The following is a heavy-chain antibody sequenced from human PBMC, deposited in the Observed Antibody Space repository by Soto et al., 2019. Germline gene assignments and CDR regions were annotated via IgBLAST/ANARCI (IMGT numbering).Heavy chain of an antibody. CDR2: ISYIGTT. CDR3: ARDRVGWCLAVQCGWYVDL. J-gene: IGHJ2*01. CDR1: GGSISSGGYY. Sequence: SETLSLTCTVSGGSISSGGYYWSWIRQLPGKGLEWIGYISYIGTTYYNPSLKSRVTMSLDPSKNQFSLILSSMTAADTAVYYCARDRVGWCLAVQCGWYVDLWARGIQDTVSS. V-gene: IGHV4-31*03. D-gene: IGHD2-8*01.